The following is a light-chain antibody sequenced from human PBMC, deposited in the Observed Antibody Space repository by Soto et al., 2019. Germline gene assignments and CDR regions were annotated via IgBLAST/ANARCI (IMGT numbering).Light chain of an antibody. J-gene: IGLJ1*01. CDR3: CSYAGAYRYV. CDR2: DVN. V-gene: IGLV2-11*01. CDR1: TSDVGAYSF. Sequence: QSVLTQPRSVSGSPGQSITISCTGSTSDVGAYSFASWYQQHPGAAPKPLIHDVNNWPAGVPDRFSASKSGNTASLNISGLQAEDEADYFCCSYAGAYRYVFGSGTKVTVL.